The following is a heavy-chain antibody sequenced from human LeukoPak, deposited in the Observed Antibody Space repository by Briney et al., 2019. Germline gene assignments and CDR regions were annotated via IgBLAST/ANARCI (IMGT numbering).Heavy chain of an antibody. Sequence: PSETLSLTCTVSGGSISSYYWSWIRQPPGKGLEWIGYIYYSGSTNYNPSLKSRVTISVDTSKNQLSLKLSSVTAADTAVYYCARGPSTYYDFWSGYYTYYYYYYMDVWGKGTTVTVSS. D-gene: IGHD3-3*01. V-gene: IGHV4-59*01. J-gene: IGHJ6*03. CDR3: ARGPSTYYDFWSGYYTYYYYYYMDV. CDR1: GGSISSYY. CDR2: IYYSGST.